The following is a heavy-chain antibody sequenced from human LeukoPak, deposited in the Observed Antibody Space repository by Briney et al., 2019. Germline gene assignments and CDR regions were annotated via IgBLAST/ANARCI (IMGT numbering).Heavy chain of an antibody. Sequence: GASVKVSCKASGYTFTSYGISWVRQAPGQGLEWMGWISAYNGNTNYAQRLQGRVTMTTDTSTSTAYMELRSLRSDDTAVYYCARGSRSLNYYDSSGYSDYWGQGTLVTVSS. CDR1: GYTFTSYG. J-gene: IGHJ4*02. V-gene: IGHV1-18*01. CDR3: ARGSRSLNYYDSSGYSDY. D-gene: IGHD3-22*01. CDR2: ISAYNGNT.